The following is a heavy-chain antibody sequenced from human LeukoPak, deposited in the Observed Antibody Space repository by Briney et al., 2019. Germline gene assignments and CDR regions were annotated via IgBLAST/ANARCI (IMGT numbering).Heavy chain of an antibody. V-gene: IGHV4-34*01. D-gene: IGHD2-2*01. CDR1: SGSFSGYY. CDR3: ARDGIVVVPAAQGYYFDY. Sequence: SETLSLTCAVYSGSFSGYYWSWIRQPPRKGLEWIGEINHSGSTSYNPSLKSRVTISVDTSKNQFSLKLSSVTAADTAVYYSARDGIVVVPAAQGYYFDYWGQGTLVTVSS. J-gene: IGHJ4*02. CDR2: INHSGST.